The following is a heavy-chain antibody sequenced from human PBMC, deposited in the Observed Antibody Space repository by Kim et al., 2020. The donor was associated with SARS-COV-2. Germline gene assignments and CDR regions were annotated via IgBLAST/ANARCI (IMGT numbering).Heavy chain of an antibody. Sequence: YADSVKGRFTISRDNSKNTLYLQMNSLRAEDTAVYYCAREGYSRGWYYFDYWGQGTLVTVSS. J-gene: IGHJ4*02. D-gene: IGHD6-19*01. CDR3: AREGYSRGWYYFDY. V-gene: IGHV3-33*01.